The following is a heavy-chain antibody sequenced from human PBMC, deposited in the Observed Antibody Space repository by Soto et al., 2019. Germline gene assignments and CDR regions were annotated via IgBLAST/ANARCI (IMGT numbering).Heavy chain of an antibody. CDR3: ARDLILTGPRYHLDY. D-gene: IGHD3-9*01. Sequence: QVQLVQSGAEVKEPGASVKVSCKASGYSFTTYEINWVRQASGQGLEWMGWMNPNSGHTGYAQKFHGRVSMTSDTSISTAYMELSSLRSEDTAVYYCARDLILTGPRYHLDYWGPGTLVTVSS. J-gene: IGHJ4*02. CDR2: MNPNSGHT. V-gene: IGHV1-8*01. CDR1: GYSFTTYE.